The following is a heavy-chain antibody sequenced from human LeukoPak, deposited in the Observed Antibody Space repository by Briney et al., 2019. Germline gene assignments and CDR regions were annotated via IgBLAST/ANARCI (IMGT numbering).Heavy chain of an antibody. D-gene: IGHD5-18*01. CDR2: INEDGTGA. J-gene: IGHJ4*02. CDR3: VRVPTNSYGFGQ. V-gene: IGHV3-74*01. Sequence: AGGSLRLSCAASGFSLSTYWMHWVRQAPGKGLVWVAHINEDGTGASHADSVKGRFTISRDNAKNTLYLQMNSLRVHDTAVYYCVRVPTNSYGFGQWGQGSLVTVSS. CDR1: GFSLSTYW.